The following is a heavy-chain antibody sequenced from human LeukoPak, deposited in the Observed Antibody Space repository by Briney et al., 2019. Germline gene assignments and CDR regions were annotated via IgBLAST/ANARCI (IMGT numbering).Heavy chain of an antibody. CDR2: IRSQAYGGTA. Sequence: GGSLRLSCTASGFTFGDYVMSWVRQAPGKGLEWVGFIRSQAYGGTAEYAASVKGRFTISRDDSKSIAYPQMNSLKTEDTAVYFCTRRYGSGRGGIDYWGQGTLVTVSS. CDR1: GFTFGDYV. D-gene: IGHD3-10*01. CDR3: TRRYGSGRGGIDY. J-gene: IGHJ4*02. V-gene: IGHV3-49*04.